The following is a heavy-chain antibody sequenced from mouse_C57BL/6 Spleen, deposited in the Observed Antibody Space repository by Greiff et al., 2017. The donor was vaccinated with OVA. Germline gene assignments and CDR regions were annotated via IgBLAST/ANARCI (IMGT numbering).Heavy chain of an antibody. V-gene: IGHV5-16*01. CDR1: GFTFSDYY. Sequence: EVQRVESEGGLVQPGSSMKLSCTASGFTFSDYYMAWVRQVPEKGLEWVANINYDGSSTYYLDSLKSRFIISRDNAKNILYLQMSSLKSEDTATYYCAIDLYYGYDVCYFAYWGQGTPLTVSS. CDR3: AIDLYYGYDVCYFAY. D-gene: IGHD2-2*01. CDR2: INYDGSST. J-gene: IGHJ2*01.